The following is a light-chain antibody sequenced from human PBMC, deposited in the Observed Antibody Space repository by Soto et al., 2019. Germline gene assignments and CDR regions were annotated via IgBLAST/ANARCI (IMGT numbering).Light chain of an antibody. V-gene: IGLV4-60*02. CDR3: ETWDSNTHV. Sequence: QLVLTQSSSASASLGSSVKLTCTLSSGHSSYIIAWHQQQPGKAPRYLMKLEGSGSYNKGSGGPDRFSGSSSGADRYLTISNLQFEDEADYYCETWDSNTHVFGGGTKLTVL. CDR2: LEGSGSY. J-gene: IGLJ3*02. CDR1: SGHSSYI.